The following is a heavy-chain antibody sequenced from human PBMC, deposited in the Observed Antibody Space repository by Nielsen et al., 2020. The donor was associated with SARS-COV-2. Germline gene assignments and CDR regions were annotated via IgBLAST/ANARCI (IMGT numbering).Heavy chain of an antibody. V-gene: IGHV3-9*01. Sequence: SLKISCAASGFTFDDYAMHWVRQAPGKGLEWVSGISWNSGSIGYADSVKGRFTISRDNAKNSLYLQMNSLRAEDTALYYCAKTYGSGFFDYWGQGALVTVSS. D-gene: IGHD3-10*01. CDR2: ISWNSGSI. J-gene: IGHJ4*02. CDR3: AKTYGSGFFDY. CDR1: GFTFDDYA.